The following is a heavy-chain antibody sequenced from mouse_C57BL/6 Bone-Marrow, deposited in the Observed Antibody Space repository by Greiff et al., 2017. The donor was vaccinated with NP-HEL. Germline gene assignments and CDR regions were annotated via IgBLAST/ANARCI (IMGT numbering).Heavy chain of an antibody. CDR2: INPGSGGT. V-gene: IGHV1-54*01. Sequence: VQLQQSGAELVRPGTSVKVSCKASGYAFTNYLIEWVKQRPGQGLEWIGVINPGSGGTNYNEKFKGKETLTADKSSSTAYMQLSSLTSEDAAVYFCASYLYAMDYWGQGTSVTVSS. J-gene: IGHJ4*01. CDR1: GYAFTNYL. D-gene: IGHD2-1*01. CDR3: ASYLYAMDY.